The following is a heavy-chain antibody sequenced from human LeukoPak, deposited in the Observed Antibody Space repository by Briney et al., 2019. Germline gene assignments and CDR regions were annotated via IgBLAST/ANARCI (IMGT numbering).Heavy chain of an antibody. J-gene: IGHJ4*02. CDR1: GFTFSRHG. V-gene: IGHV3-30*02. CDR2: IRHDGSKI. Sequence: GGSLRLSCAASGFTFSRHGIHWVRQAPGKGLEWVAFIRHDGSKIYYGDSVRGRFTISRDNSKNTLYLQMNSLRVEDTAVYYCAKDWNYYDSKGHLDYWGQGTLVTVSS. D-gene: IGHD3-22*01. CDR3: AKDWNYYDSKGHLDY.